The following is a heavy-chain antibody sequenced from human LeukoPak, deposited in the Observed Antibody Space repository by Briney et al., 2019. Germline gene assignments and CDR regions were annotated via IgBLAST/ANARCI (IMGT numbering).Heavy chain of an antibody. CDR3: ARSTYYYGSGSSRTDDY. Sequence: GGSLRLSCAASGFTFSSYAMHWVRQAPGKGLEWVAVISYDGSKKYYADAVKGRFTISRDNSKNSLYLQMNSLRAEDTAVYYCARSTYYYGSGSSRTDDYWGQGTLVTVSS. D-gene: IGHD3-10*01. J-gene: IGHJ4*02. CDR1: GFTFSSYA. CDR2: ISYDGSKK. V-gene: IGHV3-30-3*01.